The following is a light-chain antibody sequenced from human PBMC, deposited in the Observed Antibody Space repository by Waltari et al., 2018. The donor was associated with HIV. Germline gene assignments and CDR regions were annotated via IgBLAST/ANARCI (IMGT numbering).Light chain of an antibody. CDR1: SSDVGGYNY. Sequence: QSALTQPASVSGSPGQSITISCTGTSSDVGGYNYVSWYQQHPGKAPKLMMYDVRTLPLGFSKRFSGPKTGNTASLTISGLQAEDEADYYVCSYAGSSTVVFGGGTKLTVL. J-gene: IGLJ2*01. CDR3: CSYAGSSTVV. CDR2: DVR. V-gene: IGLV2-23*02.